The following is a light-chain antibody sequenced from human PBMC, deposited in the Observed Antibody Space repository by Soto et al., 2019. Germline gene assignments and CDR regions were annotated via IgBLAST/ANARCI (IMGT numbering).Light chain of an antibody. CDR2: GNS. CDR1: SSNIGAGYD. J-gene: IGLJ2*01. V-gene: IGLV1-40*01. CDR3: QSYDTGLSVA. Sequence: QAVVTQPPSVSGVPGQRVTISCTGSSSNIGAGYDVHWYQQLPGTAPKLIIYGNSNRPSGVPDRFSGSKSGTSASLAITGLQAEDEADYYCQSYDTGLSVAFGGGTKLTVL.